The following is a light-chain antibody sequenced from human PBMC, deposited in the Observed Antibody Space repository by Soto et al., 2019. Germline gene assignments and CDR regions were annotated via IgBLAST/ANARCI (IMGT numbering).Light chain of an antibody. Sequence: EIVMTQSPATLSVSPGERATLSCRASQTVSSNLAWYQQKPGQAPRLLIYAASTRATGIPVRFRGSGSGTAFTLTISSLQSEDSAVYYCHQYNNWLALTFGGGTKVEIK. CDR1: QTVSSN. CDR2: AAS. CDR3: HQYNNWLALT. J-gene: IGKJ4*01. V-gene: IGKV3-15*01.